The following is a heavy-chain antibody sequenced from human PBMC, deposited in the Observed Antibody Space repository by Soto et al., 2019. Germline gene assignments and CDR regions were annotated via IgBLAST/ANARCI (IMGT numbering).Heavy chain of an antibody. CDR3: ARGQGSSSSVYYYYGMDV. CDR1: GGSFSGYY. Sequence: SETLSLTCAVYGGSFSGYYWSWIRQPPGKGLEWIGEINHSGSTNYNPSLKSRVTISVDTSRNQFSLKLSSVTAADTAVYYCARGQGSSSSVYYYYGMDVWGQGTTVTVSS. D-gene: IGHD6-6*01. V-gene: IGHV4-34*01. J-gene: IGHJ6*02. CDR2: INHSGST.